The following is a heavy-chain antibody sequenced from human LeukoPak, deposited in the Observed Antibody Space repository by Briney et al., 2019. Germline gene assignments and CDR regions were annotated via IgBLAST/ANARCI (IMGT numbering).Heavy chain of an antibody. CDR1: GGSISSSSYY. Sequence: SETLSLTCTVSGGSISSSSYYWGWIRQPPGKGLEWIGSIYYSGSTYYNPSLKSRVTISVDTSKNQFSLKLSSVTAADTAVYYCARQTTVTPTLYYFDYWGQGTLVTVSS. D-gene: IGHD4-17*01. J-gene: IGHJ4*02. CDR3: ARQTTVTPTLYYFDY. CDR2: IYYSGST. V-gene: IGHV4-39*01.